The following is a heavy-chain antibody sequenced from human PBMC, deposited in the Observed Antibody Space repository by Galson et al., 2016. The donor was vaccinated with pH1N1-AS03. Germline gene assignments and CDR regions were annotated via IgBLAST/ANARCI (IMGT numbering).Heavy chain of an antibody. D-gene: IGHD3-9*01. V-gene: IGHV5-51*01. CDR3: VRQFDVLTGFFDY. CDR1: GYSFNSYW. CDR2: IFPGDSDT. J-gene: IGHJ4*02. Sequence: QSGAEVKKPGESLKISSKGSGYSFNSYWIGWVRQMSGKDLEWMGMIFPGDSDTRYSPSFQGQVTISADSRTAYLQWSSLKASDTAMYYCVRQFDVLTGFFDYWGQGALVTVSS.